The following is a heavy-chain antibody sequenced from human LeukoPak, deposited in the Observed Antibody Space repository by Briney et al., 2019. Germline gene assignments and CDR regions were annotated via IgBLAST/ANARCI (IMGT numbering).Heavy chain of an antibody. CDR2: ISAYNGNT. CDR1: DYTFTSYG. D-gene: IGHD3-9*01. Sequence: GASVKVSCKASDYTFTSYGISWVRQDPGQGLEWMGWISAYNGNTNYAQKLQGRVTMTTDTSTSTAYMELRSLRSDDTAVYYCARDRPYYDILTGYYNPHFDYWGQGALVTVSS. V-gene: IGHV1-18*01. J-gene: IGHJ4*02. CDR3: ARDRPYYDILTGYYNPHFDY.